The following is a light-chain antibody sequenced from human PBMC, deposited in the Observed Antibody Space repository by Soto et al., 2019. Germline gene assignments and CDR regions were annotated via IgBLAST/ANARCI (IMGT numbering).Light chain of an antibody. CDR2: DAS. V-gene: IGKV1-5*01. J-gene: IGKJ4*01. CDR3: QQYNSYPLT. CDR1: QSISSW. Sequence: DIPMTQSPSTLSASVGDRVTITCRASQSISSWLAWYQQKPGKAPKLLIYDASSLESGVPSRFSGSGSGTEFTLTTSSLQPDDFATYNCQQYNSYPLTCGGGTKVEIK.